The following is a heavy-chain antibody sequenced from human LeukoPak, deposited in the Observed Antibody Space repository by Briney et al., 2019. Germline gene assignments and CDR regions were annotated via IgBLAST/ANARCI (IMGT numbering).Heavy chain of an antibody. CDR2: MNPNSGNT. J-gene: IGHJ3*02. CDR3: ARGRYNWNDDDAFDI. Sequence: ASVKVSCKASGYTFTSYDINWVRQATGQGLEWMGWMNPNSGNTGYAQKFQGRATMTRNTSISTAYMELSSLRSEDTAVYYCARGRYNWNDDDAFDIWGQGTMVTVSS. V-gene: IGHV1-8*01. CDR1: GYTFTSYD. D-gene: IGHD1-20*01.